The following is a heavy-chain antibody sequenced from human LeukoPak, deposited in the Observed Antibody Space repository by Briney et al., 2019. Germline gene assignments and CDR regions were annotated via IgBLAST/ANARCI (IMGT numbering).Heavy chain of an antibody. CDR2: IYSGGST. CDR1: GSTVRSSY. Sequence: GGSLRLSCAASGSTVRSSYVSWVRQAPGKGLEWVSIIYSGGSTYHADSAKGRFTISRDSSENTLYLQMNSLRAEDTAVYYCASGGDAEGAYFDYWGQGTLVTVSS. J-gene: IGHJ4*02. CDR3: ASGGDAEGAYFDY. V-gene: IGHV3-66*01. D-gene: IGHD2-21*01.